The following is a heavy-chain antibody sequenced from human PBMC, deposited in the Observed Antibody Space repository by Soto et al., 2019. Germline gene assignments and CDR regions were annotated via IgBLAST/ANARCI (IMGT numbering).Heavy chain of an antibody. J-gene: IGHJ6*02. V-gene: IGHV1-69*13. Sequence: SVKVSCKASGGTFSSYAISWVRQAPGQGREWMGGIIPIFGTANYAQKFQGRVTITADESTSTAYMELSSLRSEDTAVYYCARSKWLYYYSSGSLPTSYGMEAWGQGTMVTVSS. CDR1: GGTFSSYA. D-gene: IGHD3-10*01. CDR3: ARSKWLYYYSSGSLPTSYGMEA. CDR2: IIPIFGTA.